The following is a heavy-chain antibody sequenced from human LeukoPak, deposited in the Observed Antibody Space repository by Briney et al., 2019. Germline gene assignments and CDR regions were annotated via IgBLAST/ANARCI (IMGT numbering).Heavy chain of an antibody. D-gene: IGHD3-10*01. Sequence: PGGALRLSSAASGFTFSSYWMSWVRQAPGKGLEWVSIIKQDGSVKYYVDSVKGRFTVSRDNAKNTLYLHMSSLRAEDTAVYYCARSFGGIWGQGTMVTVSS. CDR3: ARSFGGI. CDR1: GFTFSSYW. J-gene: IGHJ3*02. V-gene: IGHV3-7*04. CDR2: IKQDGSVK.